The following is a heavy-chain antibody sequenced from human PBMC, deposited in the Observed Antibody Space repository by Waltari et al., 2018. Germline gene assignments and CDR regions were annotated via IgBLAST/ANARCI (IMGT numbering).Heavy chain of an antibody. J-gene: IGHJ4*02. V-gene: IGHV3-23*01. CDR2: FGSDGRT. CDR1: GFTLNTNA. Sequence: EVQLLESGGGLVQPGGSLRLSCVASGFTLNTNAMSWVRQVPGKGLEWVSAFGSDGRTYYADSVKGRFTISRDNAKNSLYLQMNSLRAEDTAVYYCASTSGVRGVISRGLDYWGQGTLVTVSS. D-gene: IGHD3-10*01. CDR3: ASTSGVRGVISRGLDY.